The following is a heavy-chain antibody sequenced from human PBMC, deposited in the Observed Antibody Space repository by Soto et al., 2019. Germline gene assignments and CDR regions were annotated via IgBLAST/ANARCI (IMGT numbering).Heavy chain of an antibody. CDR1: GFSLSAYY. CDR2: ISTTGVT. J-gene: IGHJ4*02. V-gene: IGHV4-4*08. D-gene: IGHD2-21*01. CDR3: ARHGGDVVVVRS. Sequence: SETLSLTCTVSGFSLSAYYWTWLRQPPGKGLEWLGYISTTGVTNYNSSLKSRLTMSIDASKNQFSLNLSSVTAADTAMYLCARHGGDVVVVRSWGKGTQVTVS.